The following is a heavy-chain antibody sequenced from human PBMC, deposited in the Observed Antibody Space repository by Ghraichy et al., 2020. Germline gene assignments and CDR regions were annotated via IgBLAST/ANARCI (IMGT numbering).Heavy chain of an antibody. J-gene: IGHJ6*02. Sequence: ESLNISCAASGFPFRGYWMTWVRQAPGKGLEWVASIKQDASEEKYLDSVKGRFTISRDNTKNSLYLQMNSLRAEDTAVYYCAKNIVVAGKILYYYYGMDVWGQGTTVTVSS. CDR2: IKQDASEE. CDR1: GFPFRGYW. V-gene: IGHV3-7*01. CDR3: AKNIVVAGKILYYYYGMDV. D-gene: IGHD6-19*01.